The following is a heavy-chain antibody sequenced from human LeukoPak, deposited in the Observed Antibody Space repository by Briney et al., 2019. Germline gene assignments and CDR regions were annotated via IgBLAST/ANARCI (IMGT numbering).Heavy chain of an antibody. J-gene: IGHJ4*02. CDR1: GGSIRGYY. D-gene: IGHD6-13*01. V-gene: IGHV4-59*01. CDR2: IYYSGST. CDR3: ARSSTWYYFDY. Sequence: PSETLSLTSTVSGGSIRGYYWSWIRQPPGKGLEWIAYIYYSGSTNYNPSLKSRVTISVDTSKNQFSLKVHSVTAADTAVYYCARSSTWYYFDYWGQGTLVTVSS.